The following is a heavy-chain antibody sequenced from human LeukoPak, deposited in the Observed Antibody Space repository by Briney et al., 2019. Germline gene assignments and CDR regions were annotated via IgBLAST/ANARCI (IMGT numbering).Heavy chain of an antibody. D-gene: IGHD5-12*01. Sequence: PSETLSLTCTVSGGSISSYSWNWIRQSPGKVLEWIGRVYHSGSINYNPSLKSRVTISVDTSKNQFSLNLSSVTAADTAVYYCVSSYGGYVLDYWGQGTLVIVSS. CDR3: VSSYGGYVLDY. CDR1: GGSISSYS. J-gene: IGHJ4*02. CDR2: VYHSGSI. V-gene: IGHV4-59*01.